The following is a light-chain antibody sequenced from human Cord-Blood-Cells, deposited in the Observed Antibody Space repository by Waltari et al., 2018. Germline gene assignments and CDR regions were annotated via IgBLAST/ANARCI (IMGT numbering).Light chain of an antibody. CDR3: QTWGTGIHV. CDR1: SGHSSYA. CDR2: LNSDGSH. Sequence: QLVLTQSPSASASLGASVKLTCTLSSGHSSYAIAWHQQQPEKGPRYLMKLNSDGSHSKGDGIPDRFSGSSSGAERNLTISSLRSEDEADYYCQTWGTGIHVFGGGTKLTVL. J-gene: IGLJ3*02. V-gene: IGLV4-69*01.